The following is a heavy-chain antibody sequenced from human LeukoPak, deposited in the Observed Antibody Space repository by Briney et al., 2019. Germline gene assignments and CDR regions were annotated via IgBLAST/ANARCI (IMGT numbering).Heavy chain of an antibody. Sequence: GRSLRLSCAASGFTFDDYAMHWVRQAPGKGLEWVSGISWNSGSIGYADSVKGRFTISRDNAKNSLYLQMNSLRAEDTALYYCAKGPAPLPDWYFDLWGRGTLVTVSS. J-gene: IGHJ2*01. CDR2: ISWNSGSI. CDR1: GFTFDDYA. D-gene: IGHD2-15*01. V-gene: IGHV3-9*01. CDR3: AKGPAPLPDWYFDL.